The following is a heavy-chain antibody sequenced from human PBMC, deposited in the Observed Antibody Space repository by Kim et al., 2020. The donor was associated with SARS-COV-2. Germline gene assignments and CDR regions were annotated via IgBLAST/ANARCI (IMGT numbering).Heavy chain of an antibody. J-gene: IGHJ4*02. CDR3: ARCPFGVSGGSCYDY. CDR1: GGSFSGYY. V-gene: IGHV4-34*01. CDR2: INHSGST. Sequence: SETLSLTCAVYGGSFSGYYWSWIRQPPGKGLEWIGEINHSGSTNYNPSLKSRVTISVDTSKNQFSLKLSSVTAADTAVYYCARCPFGVSGGSCYDYWGQGTLVTVSS. D-gene: IGHD2-15*01.